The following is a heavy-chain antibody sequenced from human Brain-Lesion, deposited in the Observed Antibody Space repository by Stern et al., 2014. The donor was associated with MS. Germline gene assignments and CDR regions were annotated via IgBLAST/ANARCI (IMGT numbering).Heavy chain of an antibody. CDR2: IYYSGTT. D-gene: IGHD2-2*01. Sequence: VQLVESGPGLVKPSQTLPLTCTVSGASIGGGGFYLGLVRPPPREGLGWGGGIYYSGTTYYKASLKSRVTISLDTSKNQFSLNLSSVTAADTAVYYCAGAIGKYELLEAFDMWGQGTKVTVSS. J-gene: IGHJ3*02. CDR1: GASIGGGGFY. CDR3: AGAIGKYELLEAFDM. V-gene: IGHV4-30-4*01.